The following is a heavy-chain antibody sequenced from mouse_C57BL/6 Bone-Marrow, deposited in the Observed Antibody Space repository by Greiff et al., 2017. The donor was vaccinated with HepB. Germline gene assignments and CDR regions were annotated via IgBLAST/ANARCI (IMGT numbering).Heavy chain of an antibody. V-gene: IGHV1-82*01. Sequence: VQLQQSGPELVKPGASVKISCKASGYAFSSSWMNWVKQRPGKGLEWIGRIYPGDGDPNYNGKFKGKATLTADKSSSTAYMQLSSLTSEDSAVYFCAKASSFAYWGQGTLVTVSA. J-gene: IGHJ3*01. CDR3: AKASSFAY. CDR1: GYAFSSSW. CDR2: IYPGDGDP.